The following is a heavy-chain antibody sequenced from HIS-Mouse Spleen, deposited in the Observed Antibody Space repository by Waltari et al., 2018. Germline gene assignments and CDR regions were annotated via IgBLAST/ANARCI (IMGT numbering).Heavy chain of an antibody. CDR1: GGSISSSSYY. CDR3: ARLLGGYYYYGMDV. J-gene: IGHJ6*02. CDR2: IYYSGST. Sequence: QLQLQESGPGLVKPSETLSLTCTVSGGSISSSSYYWGWIRQPPGKGLEWIGSIYYSGSTYHNPSIKSRVTISVDTSKSQFSLKLSSVTAADTAVYYCARLLGGYYYYGMDVWGQGTTVTVSS. V-gene: IGHV4-39*01.